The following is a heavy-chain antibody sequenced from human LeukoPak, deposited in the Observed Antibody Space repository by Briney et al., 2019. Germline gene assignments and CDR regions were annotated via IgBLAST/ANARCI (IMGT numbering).Heavy chain of an antibody. CDR1: GFTFSSYW. J-gene: IGHJ4*02. CDR3: ARARNDYGDYVFDY. D-gene: IGHD4-17*01. V-gene: IGHV3-7*01. Sequence: GGSLRLSCEVSGFTFSSYWMSWVRQAPGKGLEWVGNINQEGSERNHGDSVNGRFTISRDNAKSSLYLQMNSLRAEDTAVYYCARARNDYGDYVFDYWGQGTLVTVSS. CDR2: INQEGSER.